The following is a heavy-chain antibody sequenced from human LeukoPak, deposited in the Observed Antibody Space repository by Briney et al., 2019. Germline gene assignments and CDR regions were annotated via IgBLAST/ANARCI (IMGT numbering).Heavy chain of an antibody. V-gene: IGHV3-30*18. J-gene: IGHJ4*02. D-gene: IGHD4-17*01. CDR2: ISYDGSNK. CDR3: AKDPVTTVTGXFDY. CDR1: GFTFSSYG. Sequence: GGSLRLTCAASGFTFSSYGMHWVRQAPGKGLEWVAVISYDGSNKYYADSVKGRFTISRDNSKNTLYLQMNSLRAEDTAVYYCAKDPVTTVTGXFDYWGQGTLVTVSS.